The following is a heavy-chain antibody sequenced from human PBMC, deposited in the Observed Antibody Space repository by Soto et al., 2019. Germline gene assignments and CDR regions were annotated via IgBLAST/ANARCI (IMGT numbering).Heavy chain of an antibody. D-gene: IGHD5-18*01. J-gene: IGHJ2*01. CDR1: GGSISSSSYY. CDR2: IYYSGST. V-gene: IGHV4-39*01. CDR3: ARRDTAVANDWYFDL. Sequence: QLQLQESGPGLVKPSETLSLTCTVSGGSISSSSYYWGWIRQPPGKGLEWIGSIYYSGSTYYNPSLKSRVTISADTSTNQFSLKLSSVTAAATAVYYCARRDTAVANDWYFDLWGRGTLVTVSS.